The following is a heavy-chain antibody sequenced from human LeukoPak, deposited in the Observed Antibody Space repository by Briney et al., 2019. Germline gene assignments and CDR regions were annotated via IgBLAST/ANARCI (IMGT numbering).Heavy chain of an antibody. D-gene: IGHD7-27*01. V-gene: IGHV3-48*01. CDR1: GFTFSTYN. CDR2: ISSSSSTI. CDR3: ASKVLNWGSGGVDY. Sequence: GGSLRLSCAASGFTFSTYNMNWVRQAPGKGLEWVSYISSSSSTIYYADSVKGRFTISRDNAKNPLYLQMNSLRAEDTAVYYCASKVLNWGSGGVDYWGQGTLVTVSS. J-gene: IGHJ4*02.